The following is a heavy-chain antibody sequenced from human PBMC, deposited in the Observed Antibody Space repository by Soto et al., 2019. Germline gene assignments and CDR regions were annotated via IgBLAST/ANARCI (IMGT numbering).Heavy chain of an antibody. CDR3: ARGNVVVPAAPYYYYGMDV. Sequence: ASVKVSCKASGYTFTSYGISWVRQAPGQGLEWMGWISAYNGNTNYAQKLQGRATMTTDTSTSTAYMELRSLRSDDTAVYYCARGNVVVPAAPYYYYGMDVWGQGTTVTVSS. D-gene: IGHD2-2*01. V-gene: IGHV1-18*04. CDR1: GYTFTSYG. J-gene: IGHJ6*02. CDR2: ISAYNGNT.